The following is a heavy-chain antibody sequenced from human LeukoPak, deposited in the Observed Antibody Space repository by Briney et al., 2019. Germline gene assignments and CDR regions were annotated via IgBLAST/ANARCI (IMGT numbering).Heavy chain of an antibody. Sequence: SETLSLTCAVYGGSFSGYYWSWIRQPPGKGLEWIGEINHSGSTNYNPSLKSRVTISVDTSKNQFSLKLSSVTAADTAVYYCARRVSSSSAGKIFDYWGQGTLVTVSS. CDR2: INHSGST. D-gene: IGHD6-6*01. CDR1: GGSFSGYY. V-gene: IGHV4-34*01. J-gene: IGHJ4*02. CDR3: ARRVSSSSAGKIFDY.